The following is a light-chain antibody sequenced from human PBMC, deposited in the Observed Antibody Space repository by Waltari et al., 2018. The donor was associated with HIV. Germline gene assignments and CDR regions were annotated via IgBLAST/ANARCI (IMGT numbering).Light chain of an antibody. V-gene: IGLV5-45*01. CDR2: YKSDSDK. Sequence: QAVLTQPASLSASPGASASLTRTLRSGFNVGPYRIYWYQQKPGSPPQYLLRYKSDSDKQQGSGVPSRFSGSKDASANAGILLISGLQSEDEADYYCMIWHSSAWVFGGGTKLTVL. CDR3: MIWHSSAWV. CDR1: SGFNVGPYR. J-gene: IGLJ3*02.